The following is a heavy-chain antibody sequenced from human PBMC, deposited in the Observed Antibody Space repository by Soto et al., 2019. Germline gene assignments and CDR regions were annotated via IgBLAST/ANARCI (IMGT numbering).Heavy chain of an antibody. Sequence: QITLKESGPTLVKPTQTLTLTCTFSGFSVSTSGVGVAWIRQPPRKALEWLALIYWDGDERYSPFLQSRVTITKDTSKNQVVLTMTNMDPVDTATYYCTHKGGRGAAMDVWGQGTTFTVSS. J-gene: IGHJ6*02. V-gene: IGHV2-5*02. CDR3: THKGGRGAAMDV. CDR1: GFSVSTSGVG. D-gene: IGHD2-15*01. CDR2: IYWDGDE.